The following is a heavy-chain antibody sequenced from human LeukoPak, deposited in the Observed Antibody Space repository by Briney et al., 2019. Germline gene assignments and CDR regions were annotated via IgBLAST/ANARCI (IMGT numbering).Heavy chain of an antibody. CDR2: IWNDGSNK. CDR1: GFTFSKAR. V-gene: IGHV3-33*07. D-gene: IGHD4-23*01. J-gene: IGHJ4*02. CDR3: ARDQGKDYFDY. Sequence: GGSLRLSCEASGFTFSKARMTWVRQAPGKGLEWVAFIWNDGSNKYYADSVKGRFTISRDNSKSTLYLQMNSLRAEDTAVYYCARDQGKDYFDYWGQGTLVTVSS.